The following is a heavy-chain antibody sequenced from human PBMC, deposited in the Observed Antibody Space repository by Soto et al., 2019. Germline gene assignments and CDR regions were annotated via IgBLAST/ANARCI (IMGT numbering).Heavy chain of an antibody. CDR1: GFTFSSYG. V-gene: IGHV3-33*01. J-gene: IGHJ4*02. Sequence: GGSLRLSCAASGFTFSSYGMHWVRQAPGKGLEWVAVIWYDGSNKYYADSVKGRFTISRDNSKNTLYLQMNSLRAEDTAVYYCARPPSSGRYWRIFDYWGQGPLLTVFS. CDR2: IWYDGSNK. CDR3: ARPPSSGRYWRIFDY. D-gene: IGHD3-10*01.